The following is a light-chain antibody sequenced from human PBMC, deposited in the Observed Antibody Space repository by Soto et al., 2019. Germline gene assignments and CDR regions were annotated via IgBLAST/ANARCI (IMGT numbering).Light chain of an antibody. V-gene: IGKV3-15*01. CDR1: QSVSSN. Sequence: EIVMTQSPATLSVSPGERATLSCRASQSVSSNLAWYQQKPGQAPRLLIYGASTRATGIPARFSGSGSGTAFTLPISRLQSEDFALYYCQQYNNWPWTFGQGTKVEIK. CDR2: GAS. CDR3: QQYNNWPWT. J-gene: IGKJ1*01.